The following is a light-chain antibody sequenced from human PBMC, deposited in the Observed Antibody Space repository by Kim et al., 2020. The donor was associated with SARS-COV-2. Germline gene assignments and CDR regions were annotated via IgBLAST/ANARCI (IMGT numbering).Light chain of an antibody. CDR1: SSNIGSNT. Sequence: QPVLTPPPSASATPGQRVTISCSGNSSNIGSNTVNWYQQLPGTAPKLLIYTNDQRPSGVPDRFSGSKSGTSASLAISGLQSEDEADYYCAAWDDSLKGRVFGGGTKLTVL. CDR3: AAWDDSLKGRV. CDR2: TND. J-gene: IGLJ3*02. V-gene: IGLV1-44*01.